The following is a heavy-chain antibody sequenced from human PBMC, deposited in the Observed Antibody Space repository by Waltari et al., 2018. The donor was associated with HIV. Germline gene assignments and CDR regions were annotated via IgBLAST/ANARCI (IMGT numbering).Heavy chain of an antibody. Sequence: QVQLQESGPGLVKPSETLSLTCSVSGGSITNHYLSWIRQSPEKGLEWIGYIHFNGNTNYNSSLKSRVTMSADTSKNQISLKLTSVTAADSAKYYCARGPIMTPGNFYNGFDVWGRGTTVTVSS. D-gene: IGHD2-15*01. CDR3: ARGPIMTPGNFYNGFDV. CDR2: IHFNGNT. CDR1: GGSITNHY. J-gene: IGHJ6*02. V-gene: IGHV4-59*11.